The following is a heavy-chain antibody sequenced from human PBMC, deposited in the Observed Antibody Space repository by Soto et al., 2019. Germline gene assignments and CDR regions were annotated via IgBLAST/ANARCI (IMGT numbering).Heavy chain of an antibody. J-gene: IGHJ6*03. V-gene: IGHV3-23*01. CDR3: ARDSPAWYYYMDV. Sequence: GGSLRLSCSASGFTFRSNAMGWVRQAPGKGLEWVAVISCNGSNTYYADSVKGRFTISRDNSKNTLYLQMNSLRAEDTAVYYCARDSPAWYYYMDVWGKGTTVTVSS. CDR2: ISCNGSNT. CDR1: GFTFRSNA.